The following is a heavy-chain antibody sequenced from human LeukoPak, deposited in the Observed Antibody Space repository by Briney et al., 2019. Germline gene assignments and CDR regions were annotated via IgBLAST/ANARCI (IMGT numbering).Heavy chain of an antibody. Sequence: GGSLRLSCAASGFTFSSYAMSWVRQAPGKGLEWGSDISGSGGSTYYAASVKGRFTISRDNSKNTLYLQMNSLRAEDTAVYYCVKSFWGYSYRLGAFDIWGQGTMVTVSS. J-gene: IGHJ3*02. CDR2: ISGSGGST. V-gene: IGHV3-23*01. D-gene: IGHD5-18*01. CDR1: GFTFSSYA. CDR3: VKSFWGYSYRLGAFDI.